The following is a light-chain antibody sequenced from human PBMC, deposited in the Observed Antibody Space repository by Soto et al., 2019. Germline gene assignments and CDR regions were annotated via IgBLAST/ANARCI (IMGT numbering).Light chain of an antibody. J-gene: IGKJ5*01. CDR3: QQRSNWRIT. Sequence: DIVLTQSPATLSLSPGDRATISCRASQSVSSSLPWYQQKPGHAPSLLICDTSNRATGIPARFSGSGSGTDFTLTISSLEPEDFAVYYCQQRSNWRITFGQGTRLEIK. CDR2: DTS. CDR1: QSVSSS. V-gene: IGKV3-11*01.